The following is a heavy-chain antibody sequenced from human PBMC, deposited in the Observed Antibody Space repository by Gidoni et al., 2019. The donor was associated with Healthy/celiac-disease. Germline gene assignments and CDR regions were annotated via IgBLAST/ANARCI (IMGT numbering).Heavy chain of an antibody. D-gene: IGHD6-19*01. CDR2: INPSGGSK. CDR3: ARGGPYSSGWYRPFDY. J-gene: IGHJ4*02. Sequence: HVQLVQSGAEVKKPGASVKVSCKASGSTFTSYYMHWVRQAPGQGLEWMGIINPSGGSKSYAQKFQGRVTMTRDTSTSTVYMELRSLRSEDTAVYYCARGGPYSSGWYRPFDYWGQGTLVTVSS. CDR1: GSTFTSYY. V-gene: IGHV1-46*01.